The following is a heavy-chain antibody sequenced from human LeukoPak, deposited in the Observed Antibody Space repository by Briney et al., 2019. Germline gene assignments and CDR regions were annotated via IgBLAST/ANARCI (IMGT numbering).Heavy chain of an antibody. D-gene: IGHD2-15*01. CDR2: IYTSGST. Sequence: SQTLSLTCTVSGRPISSGSYHWSWIRPPAGKGLEWSGRIYTSGSTNYNPSLKSRVTISVDTSKNQFSLKLSSVTAADTAVYYCPRDRDIVVVVAATPKRYNWFDPWGQGTLVTVSS. V-gene: IGHV4-61*02. CDR1: GRPISSGSYH. J-gene: IGHJ5*02. CDR3: PRDRDIVVVVAATPKRYNWFDP.